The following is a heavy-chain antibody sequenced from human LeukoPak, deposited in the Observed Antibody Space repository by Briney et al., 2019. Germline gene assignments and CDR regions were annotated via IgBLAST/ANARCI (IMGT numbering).Heavy chain of an antibody. CDR1: GYTFTSYY. J-gene: IGHJ4*02. CDR3: ARLLVGATHFDY. Sequence: SVKVSCKASGYTFTSYYMHWVRQAPGQGLEWMGGIIPIFGTANYAQKFQGRVTITADKSTSTAYMELSSLRSEDTAVYYCARLLVGATHFDYWGQGTLVTVSS. D-gene: IGHD1-26*01. V-gene: IGHV1-69*06. CDR2: IIPIFGTA.